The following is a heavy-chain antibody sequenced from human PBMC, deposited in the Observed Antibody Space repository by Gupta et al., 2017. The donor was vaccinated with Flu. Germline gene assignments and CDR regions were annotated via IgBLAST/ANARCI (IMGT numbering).Heavy chain of an antibody. Sequence: EVKLLESGGGLVQPGGSLRLSCAASGFTFSSHALSWVRQAPGEGPEWVSSIGGSDEITYYADSVRGRFTISRDNSNNKVFLQMNSLGVEDTAVYYCVKEPWITSTTRFFQNWGQGTPVTVSS. V-gene: IGHV3-23*01. CDR2: IGGSDEIT. CDR3: VKEPWITSTTRFFQN. CDR1: GFTFSSHA. J-gene: IGHJ1*01. D-gene: IGHD1-1*01.